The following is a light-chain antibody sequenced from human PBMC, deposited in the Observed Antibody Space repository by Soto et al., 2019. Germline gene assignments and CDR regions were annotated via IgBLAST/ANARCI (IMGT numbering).Light chain of an antibody. CDR1: QSVRGN. CDR2: GVS. CDR3: QQYHTWPIT. V-gene: IGKV3-15*01. J-gene: IGKJ4*01. Sequence: VIPQSPATLCVSPGQRATLSCRASQSVRGNLAWYQQKPGQSPRLLIYGVSSRATGIPVRFSGSGSGTEFTLTISSLQSEDCAIYYCQQYHTWPITFGGGTKVDIK.